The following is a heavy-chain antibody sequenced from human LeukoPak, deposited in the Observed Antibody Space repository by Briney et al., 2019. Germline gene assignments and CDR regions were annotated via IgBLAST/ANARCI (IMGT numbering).Heavy chain of an antibody. D-gene: IGHD5-18*01. J-gene: IGHJ3*02. CDR2: INAGNGNT. CDR1: GGTFSSYA. CDR3: ARAQTRGYSYGLDAFDI. V-gene: IGHV1-3*01. Sequence: ASVKVSCKASGGTFSSYAISWVRQAPGQRLEWMGWINAGNGNTKYSQKFQGRVTITRDTSASTAYMELSSLRSEDTAVYYCARAQTRGYSYGLDAFDIWGQGTMVTVSS.